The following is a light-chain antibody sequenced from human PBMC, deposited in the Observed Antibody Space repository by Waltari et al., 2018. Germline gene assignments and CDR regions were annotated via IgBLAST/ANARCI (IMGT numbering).Light chain of an antibody. CDR1: QTIRKY. J-gene: IGKJ1*01. V-gene: IGKV1-39*01. CDR3: QQSYSTPRT. CDR2: AAS. Sequence: DIQMTQSPSSLSASVGDRVTITCRASQTIRKYLNWYQQKPGKAPKLLLYAASSLQSGVPSRCSGSGSGTDFTLTISSLQPEDFATYFCQQSYSTPRTFGHGTKVEIK.